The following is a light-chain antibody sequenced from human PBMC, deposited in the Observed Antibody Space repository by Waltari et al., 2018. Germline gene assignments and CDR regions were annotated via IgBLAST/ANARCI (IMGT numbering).Light chain of an antibody. Sequence: SYELTQPPSVSVSPGQTARITCSGDALPKKYAYWYQQKSGQAPVPVIYEDSKRPSGIPERFSGSNSGTMATLTISGAQVEDEADYYCYSADSSGNHRVFGGGTKLTIL. V-gene: IGLV3-10*01. J-gene: IGLJ3*02. CDR2: EDS. CDR3: YSADSSGNHRV. CDR1: ALPKKY.